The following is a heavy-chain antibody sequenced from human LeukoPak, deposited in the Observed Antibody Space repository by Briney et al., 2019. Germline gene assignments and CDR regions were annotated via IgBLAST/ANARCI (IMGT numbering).Heavy chain of an antibody. CDR3: ARRYCTNGVCYHDRGAFDI. J-gene: IGHJ3*02. CDR2: IIPIFSTT. CDR1: GGTFSSDI. D-gene: IGHD2-8*01. Sequence: WASVTVSCKPSGGTFSSDIISWVRQAPGQGLEWMGEIIPIFSTTNYAQKFQGRVTITADKSTSTAYMELSSLRSEDTAMYYCARRYCTNGVCYHDRGAFDIWGQGTMVTVSS. V-gene: IGHV1-69*06.